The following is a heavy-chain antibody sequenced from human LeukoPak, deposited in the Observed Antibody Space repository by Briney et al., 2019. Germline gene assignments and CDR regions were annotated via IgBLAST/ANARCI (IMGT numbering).Heavy chain of an antibody. CDR2: IYPGDSDT. Sequence: GESLQISCKGSGYIFTSYWIGWVRQVPGKGPEWMGIIYPGDSDTIYSPSFQGQVTISADKSISTAYLQWSSLKASDTAMYYCARGNLPYYYDSSGYMNAFDIWGQGTMVTVSS. V-gene: IGHV5-51*01. J-gene: IGHJ3*02. D-gene: IGHD3-22*01. CDR3: ARGNLPYYYDSSGYMNAFDI. CDR1: GYIFTSYW.